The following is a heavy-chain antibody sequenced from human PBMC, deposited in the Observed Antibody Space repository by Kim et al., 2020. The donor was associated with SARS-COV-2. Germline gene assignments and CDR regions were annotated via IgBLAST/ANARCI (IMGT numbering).Heavy chain of an antibody. Sequence: GGSLRLSCAASGFTFSNYGIHWVRQAPGKGLEWVAVISYDGSNKYYAASVKGRFTISRDNSENTLYLQMNSLGAEDTAVYYCAKGWGTGASSTWFNPWG. V-gene: IGHV3-30*18. J-gene: IGHJ5*02. CDR3: AKGWGTGASSTWFNP. D-gene: IGHD1-1*01. CDR1: GFTFSNYG. CDR2: ISYDGSNK.